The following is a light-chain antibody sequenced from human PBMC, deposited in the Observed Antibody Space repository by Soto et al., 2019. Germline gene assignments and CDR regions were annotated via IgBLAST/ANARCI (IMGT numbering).Light chain of an antibody. V-gene: IGKV3-15*01. CDR2: GAS. CDR3: QQYNNWPRT. J-gene: IGKJ1*01. Sequence: EIVMTQSPATLSVSPGERATLSCRASQSVSSNLAWYQQKPGQAPRLLIYGASTRATGIPARFSGSGSGTEFTLTISSLQSEDFAVDYCQQYNNWPRTCGQGTKV. CDR1: QSVSSN.